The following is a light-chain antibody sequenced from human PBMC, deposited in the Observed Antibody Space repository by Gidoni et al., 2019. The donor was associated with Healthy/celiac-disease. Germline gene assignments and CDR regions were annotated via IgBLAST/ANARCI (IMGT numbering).Light chain of an antibody. CDR3: SSYAGSNNYVV. CDR1: SSDVGGYNF. CDR2: EVS. V-gene: IGLV2-8*01. Sequence: QSALTQPSPAPGSPGQSATISCTGTSSDVGGYNFVSWYQQNPGKAPKLMIYEVSKRPSGFPDRFSGSKSGNTASLTVSGLQAEDEADYYCSSYAGSNNYVVFGGGTKLTVL. J-gene: IGLJ2*01.